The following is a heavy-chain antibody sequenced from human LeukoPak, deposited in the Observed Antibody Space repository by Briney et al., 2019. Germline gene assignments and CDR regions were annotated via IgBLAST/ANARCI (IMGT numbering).Heavy chain of an antibody. D-gene: IGHD3-16*02. CDR1: GFTPSSYW. Sequence: GGSLRLSCAASGFTPSSYWMSWVRQAPGKGLEWVANIKQDGSEKYYVDSVKGRFTISRDNAKNSLYLQMNSLRAEDTAVYYCARDSLFYRDFDYWGQGTLVTVSS. J-gene: IGHJ4*02. CDR2: IKQDGSEK. V-gene: IGHV3-7*01. CDR3: ARDSLFYRDFDY.